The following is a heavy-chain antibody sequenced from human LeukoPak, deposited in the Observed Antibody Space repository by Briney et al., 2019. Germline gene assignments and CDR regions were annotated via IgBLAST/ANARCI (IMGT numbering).Heavy chain of an antibody. CDR1: GGSISSYY. CDR3: ARWIAAAGCFDY. D-gene: IGHD6-13*01. Sequence: PSETLSLTCTVSGGSISSYYWSWIRQPPGKGLEWIGYIYYSGTTYYNPSLKSRVTISVDTSKNQFSLKLSSVTAADTAVYYCARWIAAAGCFDYWGQGTLVTVSS. J-gene: IGHJ4*02. CDR2: IYYSGTT. V-gene: IGHV4-59*04.